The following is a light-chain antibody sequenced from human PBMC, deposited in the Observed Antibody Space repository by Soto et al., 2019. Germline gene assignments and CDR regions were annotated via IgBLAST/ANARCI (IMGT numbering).Light chain of an antibody. Sequence: QSALAQPASVSGSPGQSITISCTGTSSDIGGYNFVSWYQHHPGKAPKLMIYEVNNRPSGVSSRFSGSKSGNTASLTISGLQTEDEADYYCSSFTTSTAVFGTGTKVTVL. CDR3: SSFTTSTAV. J-gene: IGLJ1*01. CDR1: SSDIGGYNF. V-gene: IGLV2-14*01. CDR2: EVN.